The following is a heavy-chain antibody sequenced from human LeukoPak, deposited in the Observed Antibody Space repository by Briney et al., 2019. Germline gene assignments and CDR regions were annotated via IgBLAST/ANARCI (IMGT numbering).Heavy chain of an antibody. CDR1: GDPLDSGSFY. CDR2: INSGGNA. V-gene: IGHV4-61*02. Sequence: SETLSLTCTVSGDPLDSGSFYWTWIRQPAGKRLEWIGRINSGGNANYNPSLGSRVTIAIDKSKNQFPLKLTSVTAADTAVYYCARDRPRWLQTQYHLDQRGQGTLVTVSS. D-gene: IGHD5-24*01. CDR3: ARDRPRWLQTQYHLDQ. J-gene: IGHJ4*02.